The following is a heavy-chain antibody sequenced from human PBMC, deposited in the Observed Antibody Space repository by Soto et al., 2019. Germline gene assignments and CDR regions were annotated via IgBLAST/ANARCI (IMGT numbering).Heavy chain of an antibody. CDR3: AKEGRLRSPAGDYFDS. Sequence: QAGGSLRLSCEGSGFSFPDYDMNWVRQTPGKGLEWVAAVGRFGNTYYRDSVRGRFTISRDDSRNTVYLQMNRLRVEDTAVYFCAKEGRLRSPAGDYFDSWAQGSLVTVPQ. CDR2: VGRFGNT. D-gene: IGHD3-10*01. V-gene: IGHV3-23*01. CDR1: GFSFPDYD. J-gene: IGHJ4*02.